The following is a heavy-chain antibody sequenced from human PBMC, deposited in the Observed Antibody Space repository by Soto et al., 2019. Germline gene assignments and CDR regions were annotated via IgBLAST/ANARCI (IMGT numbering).Heavy chain of an antibody. D-gene: IGHD5-12*01. CDR3: ARDSGVATLWYYFDY. CDR1: GGTFSSYA. CDR2: IIPIFGTA. Sequence: SVKVSCKASGGTFSSYAISWVRQAPGQGLEWMGGIIPIFGTANYAQKFQGRVTITADESTSTAYMELSSLRSEDTAVYYCARDSGVATLWYYFDYWGQGTLVTVSS. J-gene: IGHJ4*02. V-gene: IGHV1-69*13.